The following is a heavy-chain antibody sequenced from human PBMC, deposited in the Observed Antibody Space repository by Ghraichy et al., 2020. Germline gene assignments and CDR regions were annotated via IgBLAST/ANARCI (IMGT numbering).Heavy chain of an antibody. D-gene: IGHD3-9*01. CDR2: ISGSGGST. Sequence: GGSLRLSCAASGFTFSSYAMSWVRQAPGKGLEWVSAISGSGGSTYYADSVKGRFTISRDNSKNTLYLQMNSLRAEDTAVYYCAKKDILTGYPYYYGMDVWGQGTTVTVSS. CDR1: GFTFSSYA. J-gene: IGHJ6*02. V-gene: IGHV3-23*01. CDR3: AKKDILTGYPYYYGMDV.